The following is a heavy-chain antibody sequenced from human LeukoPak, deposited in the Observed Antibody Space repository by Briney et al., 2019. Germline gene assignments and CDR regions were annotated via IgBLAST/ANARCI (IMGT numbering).Heavy chain of an antibody. CDR1: DGSVSGDI. Sequence: SETLSLTCAVSDGSVSGDIWTWIRQPPGKGLEWVGEINHSGRPNYNPSLKSRVTISVDISKNVCSLKLTSVTAVDTAVYYCVQSTDQYFYGMDFWGQGTLVTVSS. CDR3: VQSTDQYFYGMDF. D-gene: IGHD2-2*01. V-gene: IGHV4-34*01. J-gene: IGHJ6*02. CDR2: INHSGRP.